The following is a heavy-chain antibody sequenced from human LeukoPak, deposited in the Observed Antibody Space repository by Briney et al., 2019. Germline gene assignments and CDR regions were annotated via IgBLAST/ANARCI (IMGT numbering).Heavy chain of an antibody. CDR3: ARGDSNYVIYYYYMDV. V-gene: IGHV3-23*01. CDR2: ISRGGGST. J-gene: IGHJ6*03. Sequence: GGSLRLSCAASGSTFSNYAMSWVRQAPGKGLEWVSAISRGGGSTYYADSVKGRFTISRDNSKNTLYLQLNSLRAEDTAVYYCARGDSNYVIYYYYMDVWGKGTTVTVSS. CDR1: GSTFSNYA. D-gene: IGHD4-11*01.